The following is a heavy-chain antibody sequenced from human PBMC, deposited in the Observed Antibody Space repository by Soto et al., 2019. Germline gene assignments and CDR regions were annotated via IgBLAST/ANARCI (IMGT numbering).Heavy chain of an antibody. V-gene: IGHV4-34*01. CDR2: INHSGST. CDR1: GGSFSGYY. J-gene: IGHJ6*03. Sequence: PSETLSLTCAVYGGSFSGYYWSWIRQPPGKGLEWIGEINHSGSTNYNPSLKSRVTISVDTSKNQFSLKLSSVTAADTAVYYCARLRRGWNDMHYYYYMDVWGKGTTVTAP. D-gene: IGHD1-1*01. CDR3: ARLRRGWNDMHYYYYMDV.